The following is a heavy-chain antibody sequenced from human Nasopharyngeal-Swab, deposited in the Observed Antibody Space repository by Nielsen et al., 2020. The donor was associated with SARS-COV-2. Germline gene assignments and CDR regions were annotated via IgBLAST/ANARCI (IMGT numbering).Heavy chain of an antibody. CDR2: IYYSGST. J-gene: IGHJ6*03. CDR1: GGSISSYY. D-gene: IGHD6-13*01. CDR3: ARCIAAAGPYYYYMDV. V-gene: IGHV4-59*01. Sequence: SETLSLTCTVSGGSISSYYWSWIRQPPGKGLEWIGYIYYSGSTNYNPSLKGRVTISVDTSKNQFSLKLSSVTAADTAVYYCARCIAAAGPYYYYMDVWGKGTTVTVSS.